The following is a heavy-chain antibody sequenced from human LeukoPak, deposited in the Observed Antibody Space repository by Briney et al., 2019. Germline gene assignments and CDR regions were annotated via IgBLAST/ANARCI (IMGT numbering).Heavy chain of an antibody. Sequence: GGSPRLSCAASGFTFNSYEMNWVRQAPGKGLEWVSYISSSGRTIYYADSVKGRFTSSRDNAKNSLYLKINSLRAEDTALYYCARETSSYGYFDYWGQGTLVTVSS. CDR2: ISSSGRTI. CDR3: ARETSSYGYFDY. V-gene: IGHV3-48*03. J-gene: IGHJ4*02. CDR1: GFTFNSYE. D-gene: IGHD5-18*01.